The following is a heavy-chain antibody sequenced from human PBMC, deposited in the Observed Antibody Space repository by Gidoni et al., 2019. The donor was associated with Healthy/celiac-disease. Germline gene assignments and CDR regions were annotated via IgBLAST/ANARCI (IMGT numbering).Heavy chain of an antibody. Sequence: QVQLVESARRVAQPGRSLSISCAASGFTFSSYGMHWVRQDPGKGLEWVAVIWYDGSNKYYADSVKGSFTISRDNSKNTRYLQMNRLRAEDTAVYYCARELRFLEWDSYYFDYWGQGTLVTVSS. CDR2: IWYDGSNK. D-gene: IGHD3-3*01. CDR3: ARELRFLEWDSYYFDY. V-gene: IGHV3-33*01. CDR1: GFTFSSYG. J-gene: IGHJ4*02.